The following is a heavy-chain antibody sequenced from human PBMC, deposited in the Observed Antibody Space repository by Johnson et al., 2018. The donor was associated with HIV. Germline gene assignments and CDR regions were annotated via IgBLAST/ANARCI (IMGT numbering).Heavy chain of an antibody. Sequence: VQLVESGGGVVQPGRSLRLSCAASGFTFDDYAMHWVRQAPGKGLEWVSGISWNSGSIGYADSVKGRFTISRDNAKNSLYLQMNSLRAEDTALYYCARGVRYCSGGSCYNDAFDIWGQGTMVTVSS. CDR2: ISWNSGSI. V-gene: IGHV3-9*01. CDR1: GFTFDDYA. CDR3: ARGVRYCSGGSCYNDAFDI. J-gene: IGHJ3*02. D-gene: IGHD2-15*01.